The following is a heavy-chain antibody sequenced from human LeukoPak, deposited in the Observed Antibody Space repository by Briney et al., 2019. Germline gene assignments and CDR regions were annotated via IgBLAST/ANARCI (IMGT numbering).Heavy chain of an antibody. V-gene: IGHV3-21*01. CDR3: ARDLGYSSGPNY. CDR2: ISTSSSYI. Sequence: GGSLRLSCAGSGFTLSSYWMHWVRQAPGKGLVWVSFISTSSSYIYYVDSVKGRFTISRDNAKNSLYLQMNSLRAEDTAVYYCARDLGYSSGPNYWGQGTRVTVSS. CDR1: GFTLSSYW. D-gene: IGHD6-19*01. J-gene: IGHJ4*02.